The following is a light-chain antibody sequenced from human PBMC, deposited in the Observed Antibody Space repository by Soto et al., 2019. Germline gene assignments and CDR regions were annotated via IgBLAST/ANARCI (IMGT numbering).Light chain of an antibody. CDR2: GAS. Sequence: EIVMTQSPATLSVSPGERATLSCRASQSVSSDLAWYQHKPGQAPRLLIYGASTRATGIPVRFSGSGSGTEFTLTISSPQSEDFAVYYCQHYNNRPLTFGGGTKVDIK. CDR3: QHYNNRPLT. J-gene: IGKJ4*01. V-gene: IGKV3-15*01. CDR1: QSVSSD.